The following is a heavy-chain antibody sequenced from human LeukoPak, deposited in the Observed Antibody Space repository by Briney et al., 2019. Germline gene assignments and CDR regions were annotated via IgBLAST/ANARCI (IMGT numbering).Heavy chain of an antibody. CDR1: GYTFTSNG. Sequence: ASVKVSCKASGYTFTSNGISWVRQAPGQGLEWMGWISSYSGHTNYARDLQGRVTMTTDTAARTAYMALRSLRSDDTAMYYCARVAGGYSYGYEDYWGQGSLVSVSS. D-gene: IGHD5-18*01. CDR3: ARVAGGYSYGYEDY. J-gene: IGHJ4*02. CDR2: ISSYSGHT. V-gene: IGHV1-18*01.